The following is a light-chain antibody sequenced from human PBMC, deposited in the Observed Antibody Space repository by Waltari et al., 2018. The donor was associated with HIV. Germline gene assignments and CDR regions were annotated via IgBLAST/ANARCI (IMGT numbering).Light chain of an antibody. Sequence: DIQMTQSPSSLSVSVGTRVTIPCRASQSINTYLNWYQHKPGRAPKLLIYAASTLQTGVPSRFSGSGSGTDFSLTISSLQPEDFATYYCQQSYSTLALTFGGGTRVDMK. CDR1: QSINTY. J-gene: IGKJ4*01. CDR3: QQSYSTLALT. V-gene: IGKV1-39*01. CDR2: AAS.